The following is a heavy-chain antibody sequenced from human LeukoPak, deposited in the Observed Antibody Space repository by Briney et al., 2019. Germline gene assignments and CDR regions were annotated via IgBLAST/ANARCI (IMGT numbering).Heavy chain of an antibody. V-gene: IGHV4-59*08. J-gene: IGHJ4*02. Sequence: SETLSLTCTVSGGSISSYYWSWIRQPPGKGLEWIGYIYYSGSTNYNPSLKSRVTISVDTSKNQFSLKLSSVTAADTAVYYCARSGYSGYDLAFDYWGQGTLVTVSS. CDR2: IYYSGST. D-gene: IGHD5-12*01. CDR1: GGSISSYY. CDR3: ARSGYSGYDLAFDY.